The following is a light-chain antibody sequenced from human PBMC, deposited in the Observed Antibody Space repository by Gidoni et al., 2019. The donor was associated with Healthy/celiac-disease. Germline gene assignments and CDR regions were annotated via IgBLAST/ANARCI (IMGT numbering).Light chain of an antibody. CDR1: SSDVGGYNY. CDR2: DVS. J-gene: IGLJ1*01. CDR3: CSYAGSYTYV. V-gene: IGLV2-11*01. Sequence: HSALPQPRSASGSPGQSVTISCTVTSSDVGGYNYVSWYHQHPGKAPKLMIYDVSKRPSGVPERFSGSKSGNTASLTISGLQAEDEADYYCCSYAGSYTYVFGTGTKVTVL.